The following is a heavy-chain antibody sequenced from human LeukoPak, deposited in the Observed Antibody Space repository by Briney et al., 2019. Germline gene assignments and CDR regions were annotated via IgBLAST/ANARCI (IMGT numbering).Heavy chain of an antibody. Sequence: SGTLSLTCAVYGGSFSGYYWSWIRQPPGKGLEWIGEINHSGSTNYNPSLKSRVTISVDTSKNQFSLKLSSVTAAGTAVYYCARGTEGVTPNWFDPWGQGTLVTVSS. CDR3: ARGTEGVTPNWFDP. J-gene: IGHJ5*02. V-gene: IGHV4-34*01. CDR1: GGSFSGYY. D-gene: IGHD4-23*01. CDR2: INHSGST.